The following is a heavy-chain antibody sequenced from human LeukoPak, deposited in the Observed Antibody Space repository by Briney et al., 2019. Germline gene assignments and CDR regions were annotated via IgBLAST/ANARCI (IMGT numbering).Heavy chain of an antibody. D-gene: IGHD2-8*01. CDR2: TYYRSKWYN. CDR1: GDSLSSNSVA. J-gene: IGHJ4*02. CDR3: ARGVSYSFDY. Sequence: SQTLSLTCVISGDSLSSNSVAWNWIRQTPSRRPEWLGNTYYRSKWYNDYAASVISRITINPDTSKNQFSLQLNSVTPEDTAVYYCARGVSYSFDYWGQGTLVTVSS. V-gene: IGHV6-1*01.